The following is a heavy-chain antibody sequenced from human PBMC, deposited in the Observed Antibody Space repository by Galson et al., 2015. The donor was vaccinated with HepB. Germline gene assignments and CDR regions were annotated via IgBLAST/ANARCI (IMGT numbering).Heavy chain of an antibody. V-gene: IGHV1-18*01. J-gene: IGHJ4*02. D-gene: IGHD6-13*01. CDR2: ISGYNGDI. Sequence: SVKVSCKASGYILTSNGISWVRQAPGQGLEWMGWISGYNGDIDYAEKFQGRVTMTTDTSTSTAYMELRSLRYDDTAVYYCARDPRIAAAGQLYYFDFWGQGTLVTVSS. CDR1: GYILTSNG. CDR3: ARDPRIAAAGQLYYFDF.